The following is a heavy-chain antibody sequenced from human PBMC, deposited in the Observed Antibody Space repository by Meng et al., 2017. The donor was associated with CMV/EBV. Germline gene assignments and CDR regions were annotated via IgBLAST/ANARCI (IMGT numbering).Heavy chain of an antibody. CDR1: GFTFSSYW. CDR3: AKDVVVPAAFDP. J-gene: IGHJ5*02. V-gene: IGHV3-7*04. CDR2: IKQDGSEK. D-gene: IGHD2-2*01. Sequence: GESLKISCAASGFTFSSYWMSWVRQAPGKGLEWVANIKQDGSEKYYVDSVKSRFTISRDNAKNSLYLQMNSLRAEDTAVYYCAKDVVVPAAFDPWGQGTLVTVSS.